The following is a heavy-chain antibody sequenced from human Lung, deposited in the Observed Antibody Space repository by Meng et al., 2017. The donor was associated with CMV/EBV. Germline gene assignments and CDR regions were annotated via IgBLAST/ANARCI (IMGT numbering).Heavy chain of an antibody. J-gene: IGHJ5*02. CDR2: MNPNRVNT. CDR3: ARVDYYDSSGYPMTYNWFDP. Sequence: ASVKVSCKASGYTFSSYDINWVRQATGQGLEWMGWMNPNRVNTGYAQKFQGRVTMTRNTSISTAYMELSSLRSEDTAVYYCARVDYYDSSGYPMTYNWFDPWGHGTXVTVSS. CDR1: GYTFSSYD. V-gene: IGHV1-8*01. D-gene: IGHD3-22*01.